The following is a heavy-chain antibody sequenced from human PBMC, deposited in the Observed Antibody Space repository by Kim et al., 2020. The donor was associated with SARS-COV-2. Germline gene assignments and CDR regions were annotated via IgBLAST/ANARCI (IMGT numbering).Heavy chain of an antibody. CDR2: IYYSGST. V-gene: IGHV4-59*13. CDR3: ARYDVETGVVDY. J-gene: IGHJ4*02. Sequence: SETLSLTCTVSGGSSSSYYWSWIRQPPGKGLEWIGYIYYSGSTNYNPSLKSRVTISVDTSKNQFSLKLSSVTAADTAVYYCARYDVETGVVDYWGQGTLVTVSS. CDR1: GGSSSSYY. D-gene: IGHD3-16*01.